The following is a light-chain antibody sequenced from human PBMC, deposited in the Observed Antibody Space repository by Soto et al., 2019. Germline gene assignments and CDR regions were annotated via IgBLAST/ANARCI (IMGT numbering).Light chain of an antibody. Sequence: DIQMTQSPSSLSASVGDRVTITCRASQGISTYLAWYQQKPGKVPYLLIYGASTLQSGVPSRFSGTGSGTDFSLTISSLQPEDVATYYCQKYNSAPWTFGPGTKVEIK. V-gene: IGKV1-27*01. J-gene: IGKJ1*01. CDR3: QKYNSAPWT. CDR2: GAS. CDR1: QGISTY.